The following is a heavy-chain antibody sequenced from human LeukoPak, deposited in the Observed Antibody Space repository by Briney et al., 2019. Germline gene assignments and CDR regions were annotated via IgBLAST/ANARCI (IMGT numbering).Heavy chain of an antibody. CDR2: ISGSGGST. Sequence: PGASLRLSCAASGFTFSSYAMSWVRQAPGEGLEWVSAISGSGGSTYYADSVKGRFTISRDNSKNTLYLQMNSLRAEDTAVYYCAKAYSSGYRAFDYWGQGTLVTVSS. J-gene: IGHJ4*02. CDR1: GFTFSSYA. D-gene: IGHD5-18*01. CDR3: AKAYSSGYRAFDY. V-gene: IGHV3-23*01.